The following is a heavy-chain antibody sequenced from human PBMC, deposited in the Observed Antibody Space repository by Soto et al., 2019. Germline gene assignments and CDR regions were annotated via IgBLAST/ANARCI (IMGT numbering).Heavy chain of an antibody. J-gene: IGHJ3*02. CDR1: GGTFSSYA. V-gene: IGHV1-69*06. D-gene: IGHD3-22*01. CDR2: IIPIFGTA. Sequence: QVQLVQSGAEVKKPGSSVKVSCKASGGTFSSYAISWVRQAPGQGLEWMGGIIPIFGTANYAQKFQGRVTITADKSTSTAYMELSSLRSEDTAVYYCARVSPTMIPSMNGAFDIWGQGTMVTVSS. CDR3: ARVSPTMIPSMNGAFDI.